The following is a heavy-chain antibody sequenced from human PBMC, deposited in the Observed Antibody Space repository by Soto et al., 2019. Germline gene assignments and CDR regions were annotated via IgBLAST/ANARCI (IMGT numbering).Heavy chain of an antibody. D-gene: IGHD3-10*01. J-gene: IGHJ4*02. V-gene: IGHV4-39*01. CDR1: TDSSSFTNSY. CDR2: SSYNGGT. Sequence: SETLSFTCTVSTDSSSFTNSYWGWIRQPPGKGLQWIGSSSYNGGTFYNPSLKGRVVISFDTSKKQSSLQVTSVTAADTAVYFCARHRIEVVWRGFDFWGQGSPVTAPQ. CDR3: ARHRIEVVWRGFDF.